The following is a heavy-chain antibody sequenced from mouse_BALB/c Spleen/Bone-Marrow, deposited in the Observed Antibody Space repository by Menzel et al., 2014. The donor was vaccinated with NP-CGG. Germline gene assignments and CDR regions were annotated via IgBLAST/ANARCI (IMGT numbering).Heavy chain of an antibody. CDR1: GFTFSSYG. CDR3: ARDSLLRSLYAMDY. D-gene: IGHD1-2*01. V-gene: IGHV5-6-3*01. CDR2: INSNGGRT. J-gene: IGHJ4*01. Sequence: EVKLVESGGGLVQPGGSLKISCAASGFTFSSYGMSWVRQTPDKRLELVATINSNGGRTYYPDSVKGRFTISRDNAKNTLYLQMSSLKSEDTAMYYCARDSLLRSLYAMDYWGQGTSVTVSS.